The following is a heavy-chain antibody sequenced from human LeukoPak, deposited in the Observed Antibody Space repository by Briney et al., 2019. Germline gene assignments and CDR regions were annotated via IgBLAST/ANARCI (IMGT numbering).Heavy chain of an antibody. CDR2: INHSGST. Sequence: SETLSLTCTVSGDSITSGSYYWSWIRQPPGKGLEWIGEINHSGSTNYNPSLKSRVTISVDTSKNQFSLKLSSVTAADTAVYYCARCLLAAQPGGNWFDPWGQGTLVTVSS. V-gene: IGHV4-39*07. D-gene: IGHD1-14*01. CDR3: ARCLLAAQPGGNWFDP. J-gene: IGHJ5*02. CDR1: GDSITSGSYY.